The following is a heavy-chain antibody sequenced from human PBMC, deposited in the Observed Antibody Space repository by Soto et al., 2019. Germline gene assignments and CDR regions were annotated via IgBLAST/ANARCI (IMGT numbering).Heavy chain of an antibody. D-gene: IGHD6-19*01. V-gene: IGHV3-48*01. CDR1: GFTFSSYS. CDR2: ISSSSSTI. J-gene: IGHJ4*02. Sequence: EVQLVESGGGLVQPGGSLRLSCAASGFTFSSYSMNWVRQAPGKGLEWVSYISSSSSTIYYADSVKGRFTISRDNDKNALYPQMNSLRAEDTAVYYCAGDTGGAAYSSGWYGYWGQGTLVTVSS. CDR3: AGDTGGAAYSSGWYGY.